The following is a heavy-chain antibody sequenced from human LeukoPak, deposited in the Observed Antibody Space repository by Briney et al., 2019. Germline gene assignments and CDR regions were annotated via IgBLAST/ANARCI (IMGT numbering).Heavy chain of an antibody. V-gene: IGHV3-9*01. CDR3: AKDILAAAGQGLDP. D-gene: IGHD6-13*01. J-gene: IGHJ5*02. CDR2: ISWNSGSI. Sequence: GGSLRLSCAASGFTFDDYAMHWVRQAPGKGLEWVSAISWNSGSIGYADSVKGRFTISRDNAKNSLYLQMNSLRAEDTALYYCAKDILAAAGQGLDPWGQGTLVTVSS. CDR1: GFTFDDYA.